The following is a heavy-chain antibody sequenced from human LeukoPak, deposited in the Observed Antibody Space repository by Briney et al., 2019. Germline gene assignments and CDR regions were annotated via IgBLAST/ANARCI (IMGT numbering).Heavy chain of an antibody. D-gene: IGHD5-12*01. CDR3: VRYSGHDFA. J-gene: IGHJ5*02. CDR2: VSSSGGRT. CDR1: A. Sequence: AMTXVRQTPGXGLEWVSTVSSSGGRTYYADSVKGRFTISRDNSKNTLYLQMSSLRAEDTAVYYCVRYSGHDFAWGQGTLVTVSS. V-gene: IGHV3-23*01.